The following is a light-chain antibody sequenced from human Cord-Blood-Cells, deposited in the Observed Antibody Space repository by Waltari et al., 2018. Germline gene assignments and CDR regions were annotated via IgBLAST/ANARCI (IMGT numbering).Light chain of an antibody. CDR1: SSDVGSYNL. V-gene: IGLV2-23*01. CDR2: EGS. CDR3: CSYAGRSTWG. J-gene: IGLJ3*02. Sequence: QSALTQPASVSGSPGKSITISCTGTSSDVGSYNLVSWYQQHPGKAPKIMIYEGSKRPSGVSNRFAGSKSGNTASRTVSGLQAEGEAYYYCCSYAGRSTWGFGGGTKLTVL.